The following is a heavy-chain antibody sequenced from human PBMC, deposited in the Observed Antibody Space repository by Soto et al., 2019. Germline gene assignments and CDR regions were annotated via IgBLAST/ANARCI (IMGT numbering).Heavy chain of an antibody. D-gene: IGHD6-13*01. CDR3: ARGSSYGGYYMDV. CDR2: INHSGST. CDR1: GGSFSGYY. V-gene: IGHV4-34*01. J-gene: IGHJ6*03. Sequence: SETLSLTCAVYGGSFSGYYWSWIRQPPGKGLEWIGEINHSGSTNYNPSLKSRVTISVDTSKNQFSLKLSSVTAADTAVYYCARGSSYGGYYMDVWGKGTTVTVSS.